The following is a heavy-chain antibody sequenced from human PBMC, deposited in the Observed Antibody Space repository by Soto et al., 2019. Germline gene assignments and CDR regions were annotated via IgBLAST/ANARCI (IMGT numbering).Heavy chain of an antibody. J-gene: IGHJ4*02. CDR2: IDWDDEK. CDR3: ARTPSYCDGPDCFLTGFDF. D-gene: IGHD2-21*01. CDR1: GFSLTTGGMC. V-gene: IGHV2-70*11. Sequence: SGPTLVNPTQTLTLTCTFSGFSLTTGGMCVSWIRQPPGQALEWLARIDWDDEKYYSTSLRTRLSISKDTSKNEVVLTLTNMDPVDTATYYCARTPSYCDGPDCFLTGFDFWGQGARVTVSS.